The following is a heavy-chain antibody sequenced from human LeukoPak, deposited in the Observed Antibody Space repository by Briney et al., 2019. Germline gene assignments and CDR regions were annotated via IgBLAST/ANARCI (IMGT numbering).Heavy chain of an antibody. V-gene: IGHV4-39*01. D-gene: IGHD3-3*01. CDR1: GGSISSGTYY. J-gene: IGHJ4*02. Sequence: KPSETLSLTCTVPGGSISSGTYYWGWIRQPPGKGLEWIGSIYNSGSTYYNPSLKSRVTISVDTSKNQFSLKLSSVTAADTAVYYCASYDFWSGYTSDHWGQGTLVTVSS. CDR2: IYNSGST. CDR3: ASYDFWSGYTSDH.